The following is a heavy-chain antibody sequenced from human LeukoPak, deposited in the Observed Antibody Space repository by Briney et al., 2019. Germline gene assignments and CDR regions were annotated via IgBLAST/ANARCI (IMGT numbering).Heavy chain of an antibody. V-gene: IGHV4-59*01. Sequence: PSETLSLTCTVSGGSTSDYSWSWIRQPPGKGLEWIGNIYYSGSANHNPSLKSRVTISRDTSKNQFSLKLTSVTTADTAVYYCAGAGGVKTAALDLDYWGQGTLVTVSS. CDR3: AGAGGVKTAALDLDY. J-gene: IGHJ4*02. CDR2: IYYSGSA. D-gene: IGHD6-25*01. CDR1: GGSTSDYS.